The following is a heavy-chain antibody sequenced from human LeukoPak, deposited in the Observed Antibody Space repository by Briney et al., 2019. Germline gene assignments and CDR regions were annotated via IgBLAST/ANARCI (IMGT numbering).Heavy chain of an antibody. Sequence: SETLSLTCTVSGGSISSYYCSWIRQPAGKGLEWIGRIYTSGSTNYNPSLKSRVTMSVDTSKNQFSLKLSSVTAADTAVYYCARDADYGDYNWFDPWGQGTLVAVSS. CDR1: GGSISSYY. J-gene: IGHJ5*02. V-gene: IGHV4-4*07. CDR3: ARDADYGDYNWFDP. CDR2: IYTSGST. D-gene: IGHD4-17*01.